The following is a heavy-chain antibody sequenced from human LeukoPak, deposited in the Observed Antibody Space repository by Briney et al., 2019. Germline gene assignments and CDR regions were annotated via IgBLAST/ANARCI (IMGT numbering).Heavy chain of an antibody. J-gene: IGHJ3*02. V-gene: IGHV3-7*01. CDR2: IKEDGSEK. D-gene: IGHD3-10*01. CDR3: AREPGIGYAFDI. Sequence: GGSLRLSCVVSGFTFASSWMTWVGQAPGKGLEWVANIKEDGSEKHYVDSVKGRFTISRDNAKNSLYLQMNSLRAEDTAVYYCAREPGIGYAFDIWGQGTMVTVSS. CDR1: GFTFASSW.